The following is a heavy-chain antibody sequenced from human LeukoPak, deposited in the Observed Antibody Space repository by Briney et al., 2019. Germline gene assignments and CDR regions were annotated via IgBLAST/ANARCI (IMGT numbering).Heavy chain of an antibody. J-gene: IGHJ6*04. CDR2: ISSSGSTI. CDR3: ARDLIAAAGTLSPLWYYYYGMDV. V-gene: IGHV3-48*03. D-gene: IGHD6-13*01. Sequence: GGSLRLSCAASGFTFSSYEMNWVRQAPGKGLEWVSYISSSGSTIYYADSVKGRFTISRDNAKNSLYLQMNSLRAEDTAVYYCARDLIAAAGTLSPLWYYYYGMDVWGKGTTVTVSS. CDR1: GFTFSSYE.